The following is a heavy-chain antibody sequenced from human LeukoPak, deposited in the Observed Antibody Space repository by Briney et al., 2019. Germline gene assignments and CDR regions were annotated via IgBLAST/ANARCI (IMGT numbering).Heavy chain of an antibody. Sequence: GGSLRLSCAASGFTFTAYLLRWVRQAPGKGLEWVAVVSSDGNAMFYADSVKGRFTISRDNSKNTLYLQMNSLRVEDTAVYYCVRESEYYFDHSASFDYWGQGTLVTVSS. CDR3: VRESEYYFDHSASFDY. CDR2: VSSDGNAM. V-gene: IGHV3-30-3*01. J-gene: IGHJ4*02. CDR1: GFTFTAYL. D-gene: IGHD3-22*01.